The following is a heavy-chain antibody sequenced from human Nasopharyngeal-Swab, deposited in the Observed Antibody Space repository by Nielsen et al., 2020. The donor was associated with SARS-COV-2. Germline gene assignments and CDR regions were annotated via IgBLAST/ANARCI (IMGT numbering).Heavy chain of an antibody. CDR2: ISSSSSYI. CDR1: GFTFSSYS. CDR3: ARVGDYGDYYYYGMDV. J-gene: IGHJ6*02. D-gene: IGHD4-17*01. V-gene: IGHV3-21*01. Sequence: GGSLRLSCAASGFTFSSYSMNWVRQAPGKGLEWVSSISSSSSYIYYADSVKGRFTISRDNAKNSLYLQMNSLRAEDTAVYYWARVGDYGDYYYYGMDVWGQGTTVTVSS.